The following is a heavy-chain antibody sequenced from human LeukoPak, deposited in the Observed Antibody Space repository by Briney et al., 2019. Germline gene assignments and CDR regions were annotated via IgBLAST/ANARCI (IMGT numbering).Heavy chain of an antibody. CDR1: GYTSTSYG. CDR3: ARAIRGSKIASRYYYYYMDV. V-gene: IGHV1-18*04. D-gene: IGHD3-10*01. J-gene: IGHJ6*03. CDR2: ISAYNGNT. Sequence: ASVKVSCKASGYTSTSYGISWVRQAPGQGLEWMGWISAYNGNTNYAQKFQGRVTIIADKSTSTAYMELYSLRSEDTAVYYCARAIRGSKIASRYYYYYMDVWGKGTTVTVSS.